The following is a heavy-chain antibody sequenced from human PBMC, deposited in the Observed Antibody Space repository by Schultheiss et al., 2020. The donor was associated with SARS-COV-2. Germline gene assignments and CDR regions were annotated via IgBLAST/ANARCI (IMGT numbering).Heavy chain of an antibody. CDR2: IYYSGST. CDR1: GGSFSGYY. J-gene: IGHJ3*02. D-gene: IGHD2-21*02. CDR3: ATEAYCGGDCYSDNAFDI. Sequence: SETLSLTCAVYGGSFSGYYWGWIRQPPGKGLEWIGSIYYSGSTYYNPSLKSRVTISVDTSKNQFSLKLSSVTAADTAVYYCATEAYCGGDCYSDNAFDIWGQGTMVTVSS. V-gene: IGHV4-34*01.